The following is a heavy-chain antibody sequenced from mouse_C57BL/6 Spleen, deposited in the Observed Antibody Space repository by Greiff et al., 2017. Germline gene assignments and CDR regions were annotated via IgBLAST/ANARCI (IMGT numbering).Heavy chain of an antibody. J-gene: IGHJ3*01. Sequence: VQLQQSGAELVKPGASVKISCKASGYTFTDYYINWVKQRPGQGLEWIGKIGPGSGSTYYNEKFKGKATLTADKSSSTAYMQLSSLTSEDSAVYFCASSPYYYGSSTDWFAYWGQGTLVTVSA. CDR3: ASSPYYYGSSTDWFAY. V-gene: IGHV1-77*01. CDR1: GYTFTDYY. D-gene: IGHD1-1*01. CDR2: IGPGSGST.